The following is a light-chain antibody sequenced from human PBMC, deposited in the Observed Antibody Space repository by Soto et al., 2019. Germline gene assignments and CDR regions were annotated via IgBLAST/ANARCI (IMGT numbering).Light chain of an antibody. J-gene: IGKJ1*01. CDR3: QVYGTSSKT. CDR1: QTVTSGY. V-gene: IGKV3-20*01. CDR2: GVS. Sequence: EILFTQSPDTLSLSPGERATLSCRASQTVTSGYLAWYQQKPGQAPRLLTYGVSTGPTGIPDRFSGSGSGTDFTLTISTLEPEDFPVYFCQVYGTSSKTFGQGTKG.